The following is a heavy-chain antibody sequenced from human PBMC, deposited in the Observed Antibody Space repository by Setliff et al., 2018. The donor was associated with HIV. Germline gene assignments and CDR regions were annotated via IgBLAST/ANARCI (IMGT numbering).Heavy chain of an antibody. CDR1: TFSDYA. CDR3: AAFLVSPVTTQDY. D-gene: IGHD4-17*01. V-gene: IGHV4-34*08. J-gene: IGHJ4*02. CDR2: LSPSGTT. Sequence: TFSDYAMSWIRQPPGKGLEWIGELSPSGTTRPNPSLQSRVIISLDTSKNQFSLKLTSVTAADTAMYYCAAFLVSPVTTQDYWGQGTPVTVSS.